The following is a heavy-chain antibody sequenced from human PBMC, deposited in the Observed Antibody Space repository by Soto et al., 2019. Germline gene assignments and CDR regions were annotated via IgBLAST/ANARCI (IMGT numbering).Heavy chain of an antibody. Sequence: QVQLQESGPGLVKPSGTLSLTCTVSGDSITNPYWWYWVRQPPGQRLEWIGEIYHDGSTHYNPSLRSRVTLAIDNSKNQFSLELTSVTAADTAVYYCARDRPGHYSPSADYWGQGTLVTVSS. CDR3: ARDRPGHYSPSADY. CDR1: GDSITNPYW. D-gene: IGHD2-21*01. V-gene: IGHV4-4*02. J-gene: IGHJ4*02. CDR2: IYHDGST.